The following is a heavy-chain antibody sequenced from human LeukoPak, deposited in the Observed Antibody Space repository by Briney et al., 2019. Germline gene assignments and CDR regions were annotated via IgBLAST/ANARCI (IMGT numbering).Heavy chain of an antibody. J-gene: IGHJ4*02. Sequence: GGSLRLSCTASGFTFSSYSMNWVRQAPGKGLEWVSYISSSSTIYYANSVKGRFTMSRDNAKNSLYLQMNSLRDEDTAVYYCARDQYGAYAIDYWGQGTLVTVSS. V-gene: IGHV3-48*02. CDR3: ARDQYGAYAIDY. CDR1: GFTFSSYS. D-gene: IGHD4-17*01. CDR2: ISSSSTI.